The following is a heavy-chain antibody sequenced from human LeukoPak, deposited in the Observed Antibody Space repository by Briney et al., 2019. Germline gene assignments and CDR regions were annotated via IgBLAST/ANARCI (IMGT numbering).Heavy chain of an antibody. CDR3: AREEQFYYMDV. CDR1: GYSLITYG. V-gene: IGHV1-18*01. Sequence: GASVSVSCTASGYSLITYGITWVRQAPGHGLEWMGWISAYNGNTKYAQKFQGRVTMTTDTSTSTAYMELRSLRSDDTAVYYWAREEQFYYMDVWGKGTTVTVSS. CDR2: ISAYNGNT. D-gene: IGHD1/OR15-1a*01. J-gene: IGHJ6*03.